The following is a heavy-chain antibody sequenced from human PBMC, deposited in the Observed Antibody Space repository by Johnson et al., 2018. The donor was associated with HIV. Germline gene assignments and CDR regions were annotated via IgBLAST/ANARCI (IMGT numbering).Heavy chain of an antibody. CDR3: ARPVPDYYDSSGYYSAAFDI. CDR2: ITHLGSNT. CDR1: GFTFRSYA. Sequence: QMQLVESGAGLVQPGPSLRLSCASSGFTFRSYALPWARQSPGTVLEWLASITHLGSNTYYADSMNDRFTLYRDNSKNTLYLQMNSLGAEDTAVYYCARPVPDYYDSSGYYSAAFDIWGQGTMVTVSS. D-gene: IGHD3-22*01. V-gene: IGHV3-30-3*01. J-gene: IGHJ3*02.